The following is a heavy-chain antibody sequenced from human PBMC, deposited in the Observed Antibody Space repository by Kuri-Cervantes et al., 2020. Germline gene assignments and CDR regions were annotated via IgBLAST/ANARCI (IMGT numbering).Heavy chain of an antibody. J-gene: IGHJ5*02. Sequence: ASVKVSCKASGYTFTSYDINWVRQATGQGLEWMGWMNPNSGNTGYAQKFQGRVTMTRNTSISTAYMELSRLRSDDTAVYYCARERLAVAGLHGWFDPWGQGTLVTVSS. CDR3: ARERLAVAGLHGWFDP. D-gene: IGHD6-19*01. V-gene: IGHV1-8*01. CDR1: GYTFTSYD. CDR2: MNPNSGNT.